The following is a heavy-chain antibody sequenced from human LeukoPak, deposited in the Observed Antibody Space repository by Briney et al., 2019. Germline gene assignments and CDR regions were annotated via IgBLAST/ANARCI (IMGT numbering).Heavy chain of an antibody. CDR1: GYTFTNYD. CDR2: MNPNSGNT. J-gene: IGHJ4*02. CDR3: GREGFDY. V-gene: IGHV1-8*03. Sequence: ASVKVSCKASGYTFTNYDINWVRQATGQGLEWMGYMNPNSGNTGYAQKFQGRVTITKHTSISTAYMEPSSLRSEDTAVYYRGREGFDYWGQGTLVTVSS.